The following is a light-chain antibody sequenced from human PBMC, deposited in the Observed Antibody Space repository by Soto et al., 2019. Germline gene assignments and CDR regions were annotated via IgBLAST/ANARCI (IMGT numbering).Light chain of an antibody. CDR3: SSYPSSSTLVV. Sequence: QSVLTQPASVSGSPGQSITISCTGTSSDVGGYNYVSWYQQHPGKAPKLMIYDVSNRPSGVSNRFSGSKSGNTASLTISGLQAEYEADYYCSSYPSSSTLVVFGVGTKLTVL. CDR2: DVS. V-gene: IGLV2-14*01. CDR1: SSDVGGYNY. J-gene: IGLJ2*01.